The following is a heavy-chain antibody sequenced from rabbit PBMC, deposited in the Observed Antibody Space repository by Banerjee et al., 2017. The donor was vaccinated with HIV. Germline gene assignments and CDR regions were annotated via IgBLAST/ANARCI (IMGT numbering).Heavy chain of an antibody. CDR2: IYAGGSSST. CDR3: VRDAGYAGSNL. J-gene: IGHJ4*01. V-gene: IGHV1S45*01. CDR1: GFDFSSNAL. D-gene: IGHD4-2*01. Sequence: QEQLEESGGDLVKPEASLTLTCTASGFDFSSNALCWVRQAPGKGLEWIACIYAGGSSSTYYATWAKGRFTISKTSSTTVTLQMTSLTAADTATYFCVRDAGYAGSNLWGPGTLVTVS.